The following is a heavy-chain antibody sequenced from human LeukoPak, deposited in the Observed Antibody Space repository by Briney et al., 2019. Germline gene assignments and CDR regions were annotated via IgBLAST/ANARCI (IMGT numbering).Heavy chain of an antibody. CDR1: GFTFSSYA. CDR2: IAYDGSNK. D-gene: IGHD2-2*01. V-gene: IGHV3-30-3*01. Sequence: GRSLGLSCAASGFTFSSYAMQWVRQAPGKGLERVAVIAYDGSNKDYADSVKGRFTISRDNSKNTLYLQINSLRAEDTAVYYRARGRSTAHYYGMDVWGQGTTVTVSS. J-gene: IGHJ6*02. CDR3: ARGRSTAHYYGMDV.